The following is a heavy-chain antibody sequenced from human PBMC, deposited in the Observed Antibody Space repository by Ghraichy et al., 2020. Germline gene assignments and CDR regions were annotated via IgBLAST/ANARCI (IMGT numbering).Heavy chain of an antibody. Sequence: GGSLRLSCAASGLTFSSYSMNWVRQAPGKGLEWVSSTSRSSSYIYYADLVKGRFTISRDNAKNSLYLQMNSLRAEDTAVYYCARSGYSGYDFSADGFDIWGQGTMVTVSS. CDR2: TSRSSSYI. D-gene: IGHD5-12*01. CDR1: GLTFSSYS. CDR3: ARSGYSGYDFSADGFDI. J-gene: IGHJ3*02. V-gene: IGHV3-21*01.